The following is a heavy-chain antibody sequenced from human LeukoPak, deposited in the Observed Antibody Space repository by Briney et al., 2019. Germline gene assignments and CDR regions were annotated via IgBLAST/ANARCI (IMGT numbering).Heavy chain of an antibody. CDR1: GFTFSDYY. Sequence: RPGGSLRLSCAASGFTFSDYYMSWIRQAPGKGLEWVSYISSSSYTNYADSVKGRFTISRDNAKNSLYLQMNSLRAEDTAVYYCARATELYYYYGMDVWGQGTTVTVSS. CDR2: ISSSSYT. D-gene: IGHD1-14*01. J-gene: IGHJ6*02. CDR3: ARATELYYYYGMDV. V-gene: IGHV3-11*03.